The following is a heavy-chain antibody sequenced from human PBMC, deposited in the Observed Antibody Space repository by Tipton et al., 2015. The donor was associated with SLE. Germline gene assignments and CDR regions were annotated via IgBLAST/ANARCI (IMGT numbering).Heavy chain of an antibody. V-gene: IGHV4-61*02. CDR1: GGSISSGSYY. CDR2: IYTSGST. J-gene: IGHJ4*02. CDR3: ARDISDY. Sequence: TLSLTCTVSGGSISSGSYYWSWIRQPAGKGLEWIGRIYTSGSTNYNPSLKSRVTMSVDTSKNQFSLKLSSVTAADTAVYYCARDISDYWGQGTLVTVSS.